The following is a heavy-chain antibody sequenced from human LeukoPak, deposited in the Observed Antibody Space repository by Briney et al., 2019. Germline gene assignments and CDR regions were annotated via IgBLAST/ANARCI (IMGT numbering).Heavy chain of an antibody. D-gene: IGHD6-19*01. CDR2: IKQDGSEK. Sequence: GGSLRLSCAASGFTFSSYWMSWVRQAPGKGLEWVANIKQDGSEKYYVDSVKGRFTISRDNAKNSLYLQMNSLRAEDTAVYYCAREPVAGTAAFDYWGQGTLVTVSS. CDR3: AREPVAGTAAFDY. CDR1: GFTFSSYW. V-gene: IGHV3-7*01. J-gene: IGHJ4*02.